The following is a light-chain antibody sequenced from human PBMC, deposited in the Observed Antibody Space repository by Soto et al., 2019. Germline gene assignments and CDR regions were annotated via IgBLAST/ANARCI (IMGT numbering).Light chain of an antibody. J-gene: IGKJ4*01. CDR2: DTS. V-gene: IGKV3-11*01. CDR1: QSLSSF. Sequence: EIVLTQSPATLSLSPGERATLFCRASQSLSSFLAWFQQKPGQAPSLLIYDTSNRATGIPARFSGSGSGTDFTLTISSLEPEDFAVYFCQLRDNWPRTFGGGTKVELK. CDR3: QLRDNWPRT.